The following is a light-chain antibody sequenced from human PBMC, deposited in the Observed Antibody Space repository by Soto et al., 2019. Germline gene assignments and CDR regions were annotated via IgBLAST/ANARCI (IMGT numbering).Light chain of an antibody. V-gene: IGLV2-14*01. CDR1: SSDIGRYNY. CDR2: EVT. CDR3: SSYTNINTRACV. Sequence: QSVLTQPASVSGSPGQSITISCTGTSSDIGRYNYVSWYQQHPGKAPKLMIYEVTDRPSGVSNRFSGSKSGNTASLTISGLQAEDEAEYYCSSYTNINTRACVFGTGTKVTVL. J-gene: IGLJ1*01.